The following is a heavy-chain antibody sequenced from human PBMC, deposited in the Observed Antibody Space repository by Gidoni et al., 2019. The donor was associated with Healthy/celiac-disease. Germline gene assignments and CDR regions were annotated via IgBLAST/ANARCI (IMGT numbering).Heavy chain of an antibody. CDR3: AKVRQWLYPGILDAFDI. CDR2: ISGSGGST. J-gene: IGHJ3*02. Sequence: EVQLLESGGGLVQPGGSLRLSCAASGFTFSSYAMSWVRQAPGKGLEWVSAISGSGGSTYYADSVKGRFTISRDNSKNTLYLQMNSLRAEDTAVYYCAKVRQWLYPGILDAFDIWGQGTMVTVSS. V-gene: IGHV3-23*01. D-gene: IGHD6-19*01. CDR1: GFTFSSYA.